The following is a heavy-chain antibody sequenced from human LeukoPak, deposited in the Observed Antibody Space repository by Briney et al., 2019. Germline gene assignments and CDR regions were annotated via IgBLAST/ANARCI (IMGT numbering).Heavy chain of an antibody. CDR2: INSDGSST. V-gene: IGHV3-74*01. CDR1: GFTFSSYW. J-gene: IGHJ4*02. CDR3: ATAVSGWYGFYY. Sequence: PGGSLRLSCAASGFTFSSYWMHRVRQAPGKGLVWISRINSDGSSTSYADSVKGRFTISRDNAKNTLFLQMNSLGAEDTAVYYCATAVSGWYGFYYWGQGTLVTVSS. D-gene: IGHD6-19*01.